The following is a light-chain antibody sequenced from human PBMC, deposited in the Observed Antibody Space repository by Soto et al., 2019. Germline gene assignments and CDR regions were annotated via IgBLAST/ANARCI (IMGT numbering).Light chain of an antibody. J-gene: IGKJ1*01. CDR3: QKYNSALQT. Sequence: DIQITQSPCSLSASVGDRVTITCRASQGISNYLAWYQQKPGKVPKLLIYAASTLQSGVPSRFSGSGSGTDFTLTISSLQPEDVATYYCQKYNSALQTFGQGTKVDIK. CDR2: AAS. V-gene: IGKV1-27*01. CDR1: QGISNY.